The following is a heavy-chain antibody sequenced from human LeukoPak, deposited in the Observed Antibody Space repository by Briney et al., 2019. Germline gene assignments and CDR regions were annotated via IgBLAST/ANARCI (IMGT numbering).Heavy chain of an antibody. CDR1: GYTFTSYY. V-gene: IGHV1-46*01. CDR3: ARALYCSGGSCYLNDAFDI. CDR2: INPSGGST. Sequence: ASVKVSCKASGYTFTSYYMHWVRQAPGQGLEWMGIINPSGGSTSYAQKFQGRVTMTRDMSTSTDYMELSSLRSEDTAVYYCARALYCSGGSCYLNDAFDIWGQGTMVTVSS. J-gene: IGHJ3*02. D-gene: IGHD2-15*01.